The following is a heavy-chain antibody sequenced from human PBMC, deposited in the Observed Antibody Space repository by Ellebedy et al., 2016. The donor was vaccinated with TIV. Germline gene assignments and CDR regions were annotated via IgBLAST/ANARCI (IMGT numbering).Heavy chain of an antibody. CDR2: ISYDGSNK. CDR3: ARDDGLRGPALERLTPDV. Sequence: GGSLRLSXAASGFTFSSYAMHWVRQAPGKGLEWVAVISYDGSNKYYADSVKGRFTISRDNAKNSLYLQMNSLRAEDTAVYYCARDDGLRGPALERLTPDVWGQGTTVTVSS. V-gene: IGHV3-30-3*01. D-gene: IGHD3-3*01. J-gene: IGHJ6*02. CDR1: GFTFSSYA.